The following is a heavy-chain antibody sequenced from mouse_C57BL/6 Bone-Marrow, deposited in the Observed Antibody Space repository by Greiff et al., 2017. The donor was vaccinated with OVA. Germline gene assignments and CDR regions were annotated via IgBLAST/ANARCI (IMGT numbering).Heavy chain of an antibody. CDR3: ARGGWLNY. V-gene: IGHV3-6*01. CDR2: ISYDGSN. J-gene: IGHJ2*01. Sequence: VQLKQSGPGLVKPSQSLSLTCSVTGYSITSGYYWNWIRQFPGNKLEWMGYISYDGSNNYNPSLKNRISITRDTSKNQFFLKLNSVTTEDTATYYCARGGWLNYWGQGTTLTVSS. D-gene: IGHD1-1*02. CDR1: GYSITSGYY.